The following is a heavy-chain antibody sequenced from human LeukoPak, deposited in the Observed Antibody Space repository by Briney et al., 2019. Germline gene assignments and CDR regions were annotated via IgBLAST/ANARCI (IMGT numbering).Heavy chain of an antibody. J-gene: IGHJ4*02. CDR1: GGTFSSYA. Sequence: SVKVSCKTSGGTFSSYAISWVRQAPGQGLEWMGGIIPIFGTANYAQKFQGRVTITADESTSTAYMELSSLRSEDTAVYYCASPPKSQYYDSSGYYYYFDYWGQGTLVTVSS. V-gene: IGHV1-69*13. D-gene: IGHD3-22*01. CDR3: ASPPKSQYYDSSGYYYYFDY. CDR2: IIPIFGTA.